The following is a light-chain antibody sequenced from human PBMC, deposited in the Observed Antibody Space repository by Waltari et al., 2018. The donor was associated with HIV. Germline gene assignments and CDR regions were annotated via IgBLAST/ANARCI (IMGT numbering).Light chain of an antibody. Sequence: SSELTQDPAVSVALGQTVRITCQGDSLRSYYASWYQQKPGQAPVLVIYGKNNRPSGIPDRFSGSSSGNTASLTITGAQAEDEADCYCNSRDSSGNWVFGGGTKLTVL. CDR3: NSRDSSGNWV. CDR1: SLRSYY. V-gene: IGLV3-19*01. CDR2: GKN. J-gene: IGLJ3*02.